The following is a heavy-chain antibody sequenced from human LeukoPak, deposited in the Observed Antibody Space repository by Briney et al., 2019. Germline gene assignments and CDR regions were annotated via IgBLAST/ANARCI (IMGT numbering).Heavy chain of an antibody. Sequence: GASVKVSCKASGYTFTGYYMHWVRQAPGQGLEWMGWINAKSGGTNYAQKFHGRVTMTRDTSISTAYMELSRLRSDDTAVYYCAKPHYYYDSSGYGYWGQGTLATVSS. CDR3: AKPHYYYDSSGYGY. CDR2: INAKSGGT. CDR1: GYTFTGYY. D-gene: IGHD3-22*01. J-gene: IGHJ4*02. V-gene: IGHV1-2*02.